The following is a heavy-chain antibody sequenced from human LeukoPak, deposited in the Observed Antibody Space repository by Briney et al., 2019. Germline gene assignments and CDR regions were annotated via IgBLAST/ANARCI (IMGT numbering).Heavy chain of an antibody. J-gene: IGHJ4*02. V-gene: IGHV4-4*07. CDR3: ARDEEDSSGYYRYYFDY. CDR1: GGSISSYY. CDR2: IYTSGST. Sequence: SETLSLTCTVSGGSISSYYWSWIRQPAGKGLEGIGRIYTSGSTNYNPSLTSRVTMSVDTSKNQFSLKLSSVTAADTAVYYCARDEEDSSGYYRYYFDYWGQGTLVTVSS. D-gene: IGHD3-22*01.